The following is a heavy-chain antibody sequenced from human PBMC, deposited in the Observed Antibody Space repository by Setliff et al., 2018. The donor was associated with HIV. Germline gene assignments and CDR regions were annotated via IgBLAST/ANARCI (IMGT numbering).Heavy chain of an antibody. D-gene: IGHD2-8*01. J-gene: IGHJ5*02. CDR1: GHSIRSGYY. CDR3: ARDAPTVYANGWFDP. V-gene: IGHV4-38-2*02. CDR2: MYHSGST. Sequence: PSETLSLTCSVSGHSIRSGYYWGWIRQPPGKGLEWIGTMYHSGSTYYNPSLQGRVTISVDTSKNQFSLKLSSVTAADTAVYYCARDAPTVYANGWFDPWGQGTLVTVSS.